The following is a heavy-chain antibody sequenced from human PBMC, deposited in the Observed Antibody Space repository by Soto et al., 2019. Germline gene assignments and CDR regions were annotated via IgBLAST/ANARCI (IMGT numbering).Heavy chain of an antibody. D-gene: IGHD3-22*01. CDR1: GFTFSSYA. J-gene: IGHJ4*02. Sequence: EVQLLESGGGLVQPGGSLRLSCAASGFTFSSYAMSWVRQAPGKGLEWVSAISGSGGSTYYADSVKGRFTISRDNYKTTLYLQMNSMRAEDTAVYSCAKDGRYDSSGYNPFQAHSLFDYWGQGTLVTVSS. CDR2: ISGSGGST. CDR3: AKDGRYDSSGYNPFQAHSLFDY. V-gene: IGHV3-23*01.